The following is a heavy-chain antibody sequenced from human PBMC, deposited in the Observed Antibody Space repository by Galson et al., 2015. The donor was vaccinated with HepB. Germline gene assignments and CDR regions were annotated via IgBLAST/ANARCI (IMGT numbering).Heavy chain of an antibody. Sequence: SLRLSCAVSGFTVSSNYISWVRQAPGKGLEWVSIIYSGDGTYYADSVKGRLTIARDNSKNTVYLQMSSLRAEDTAVYYCASWETGHSNGWFRHWGQGTLVTVSS. CDR2: IYSGDGT. D-gene: IGHD6-19*01. V-gene: IGHV3-66*01. CDR1: GFTVSSNY. J-gene: IGHJ4*02. CDR3: ASWETGHSNGWFRH.